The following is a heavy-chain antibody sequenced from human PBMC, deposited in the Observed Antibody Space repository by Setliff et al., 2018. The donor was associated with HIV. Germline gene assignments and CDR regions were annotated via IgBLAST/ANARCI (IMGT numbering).Heavy chain of an antibody. Sequence: PSETLSLTCSVSGDSFSTSSYFWGWVRQSPGGGLEWIGNIFYTGFTHYNPSLKSRVTISIDTSKNHFSLSLASVSDSDTAVYFCARRDTSTSYWFDPWGQGTLVTVSS. CDR3: ARRDTSTSYWFDP. CDR2: IFYTGFT. CDR1: GDSFSTSSYF. V-gene: IGHV4-39*02. D-gene: IGHD6-6*01. J-gene: IGHJ5*02.